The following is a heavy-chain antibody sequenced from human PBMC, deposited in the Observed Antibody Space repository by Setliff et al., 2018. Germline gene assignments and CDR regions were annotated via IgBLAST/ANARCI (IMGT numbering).Heavy chain of an antibody. V-gene: IGHV4-34*01. J-gene: IGHJ4*02. CDR3: AYSSDYDFWSGYPPALDY. CDR1: GDSISGGDYY. D-gene: IGHD3-3*01. CDR2: INHSGST. Sequence: SETLSLTCTVSGDSISGGDYYWTWIRQPPGKGLEWIGEINHSGSTNYNPSLKSRVTISVDTSKNQFSLKLSSVTAADTAVYYCAYSSDYDFWSGYPPALDYWGQGTLVTVSS.